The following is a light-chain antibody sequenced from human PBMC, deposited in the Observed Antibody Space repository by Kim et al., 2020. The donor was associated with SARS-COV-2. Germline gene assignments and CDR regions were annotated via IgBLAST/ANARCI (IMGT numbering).Light chain of an antibody. V-gene: IGKV3-20*01. Sequence: GERATRSCRASQSVTRSYLAWYQQKPGQAPRLLIYDTSSRATGIPDRFSGSGSGTDFTLSISRLEPEDFALYYCQQYGSSVPITFGQGTRLEIK. CDR2: DTS. CDR3: QQYGSSVPIT. J-gene: IGKJ5*01. CDR1: QSVTRSY.